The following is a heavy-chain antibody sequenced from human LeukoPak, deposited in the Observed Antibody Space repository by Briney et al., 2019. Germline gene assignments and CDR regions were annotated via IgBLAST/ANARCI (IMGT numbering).Heavy chain of an antibody. D-gene: IGHD4-17*01. Sequence: PGGSLRLSCAASGFTFSSYGMHWVRQAPGKGLEWVAFIRYDGSNKYYADSVKGRFTISRDNSKNTLYLQMNSLRAEDTAVYYCAKEVKSTVTTAMDVWGKGTTVTISS. J-gene: IGHJ6*03. V-gene: IGHV3-30*02. CDR1: GFTFSSYG. CDR2: IRYDGSNK. CDR3: AKEVKSTVTTAMDV.